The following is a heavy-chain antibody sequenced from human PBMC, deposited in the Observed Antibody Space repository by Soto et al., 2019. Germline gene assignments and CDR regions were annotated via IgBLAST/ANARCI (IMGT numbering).Heavy chain of an antibody. V-gene: IGHV3-21*01. Sequence: GGSLRLSCAASGFTFSSYSMNWVRQAPGKGLEWVSSISSSSSYIYYADSVKGRFTISRDNAKNSLYLQMNSLRAEDTAVYYCGRAGLFCCGGSCYQEDFFSFRAQGTLDPVSS. J-gene: IGHJ4*02. CDR1: GFTFSSYS. CDR3: GRAGLFCCGGSCYQEDFFSF. CDR2: ISSSSSYI. D-gene: IGHD2-15*01.